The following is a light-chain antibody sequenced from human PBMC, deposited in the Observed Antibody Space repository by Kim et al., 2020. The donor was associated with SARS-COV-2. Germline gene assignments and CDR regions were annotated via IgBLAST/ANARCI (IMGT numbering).Light chain of an antibody. CDR3: QQYHSYSYT. J-gene: IGKJ2*01. CDR2: KAS. CDR1: QSISSW. Sequence: DIQMTQSPSTLSASVGDRVTITCRASQSISSWLAWYQQKPGKAPNLLIYKASRLESGVPSRFIGSGSGTEFTLTISSLQPDDFASYYCQQYHSYSYTFGQGTKLEIK. V-gene: IGKV1-5*03.